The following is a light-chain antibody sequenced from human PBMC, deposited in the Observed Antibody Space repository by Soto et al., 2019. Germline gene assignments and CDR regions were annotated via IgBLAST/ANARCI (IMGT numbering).Light chain of an antibody. J-gene: IGLJ3*02. CDR1: SSDIDVYTF. CDR3: IAYTGINMLRV. CDR2: EVN. Sequence: QSVLTQPPSASGSPGQSVTISCTGVSSDIDVYTFVSWYQRRPDRAPKLIIYEVNKRPSGVPDRFSGSRSGNTSSLTVAGLQADDDAEYYCIAYTGINMLRVFGGGTKLTVL. V-gene: IGLV2-8*01.